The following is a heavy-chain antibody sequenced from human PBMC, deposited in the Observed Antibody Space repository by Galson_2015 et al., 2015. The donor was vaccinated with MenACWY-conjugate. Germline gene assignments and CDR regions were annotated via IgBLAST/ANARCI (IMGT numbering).Heavy chain of an antibody. CDR3: AATTLGGVWFDP. Sequence: TLSLTCTVSSGSISSGPYYWSWIRQHPGKGLEWIGYISYSRSTYYNPSLESRLTISVDTSKNQFSLKLTYVTAADTAVYYCAATTLGGVWFDPWGQGTLVTVSS. CDR1: SGSISSGPYY. D-gene: IGHD1/OR15-1a*01. J-gene: IGHJ5*02. V-gene: IGHV4-31*03. CDR2: ISYSRST.